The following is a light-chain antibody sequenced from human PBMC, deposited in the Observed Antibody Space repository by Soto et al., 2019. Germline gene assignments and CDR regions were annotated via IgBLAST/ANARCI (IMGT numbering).Light chain of an antibody. CDR3: QQLRMYPST. CDR2: AAS. Sequence: IQLTQSPSSLSASVGDRVTITCRASQDIAIYLSWYQQNPGEAPTLLIYAASTLYGGVPSRFSGSGSGTDCALTITSLQAEEFATYYCQQLRMYPSTFGGGTKVEIK. V-gene: IGKV1-9*01. J-gene: IGKJ4*01. CDR1: QDIAIY.